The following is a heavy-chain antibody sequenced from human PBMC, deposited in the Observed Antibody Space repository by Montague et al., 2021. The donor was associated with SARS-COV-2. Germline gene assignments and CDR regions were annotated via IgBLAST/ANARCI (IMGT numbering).Heavy chain of an antibody. Sequence: SETLSLTCAVYGGSFSGYCWSWIRQPPGKGLEWIGEINHSGSTNYNPSLKSRVTISVDTSKNQFSLKLSSVTAADTAVYYCARANGYYFDYWGQGTLSPPPQ. V-gene: IGHV4-34*01. D-gene: IGHD2-8*01. CDR1: GGSFSGYC. CDR3: ARANGYYFDY. CDR2: INHSGST. J-gene: IGHJ4*02.